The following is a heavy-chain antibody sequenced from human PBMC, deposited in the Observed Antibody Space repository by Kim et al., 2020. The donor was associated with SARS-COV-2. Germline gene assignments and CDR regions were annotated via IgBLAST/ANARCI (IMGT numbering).Heavy chain of an antibody. V-gene: IGHV3-33*01. Sequence: GGSLRLSCAASGFTFSSYGMHWVRQAPGKGLEWVAVIWYDGSNKYYADSVKGRFTISRDNSKNTLYLQMNSLRAEDTAVYYCARDLLTILYYYYGMDVWGQGTTVTVSS. CDR2: IWYDGSNK. D-gene: IGHD3-3*01. CDR1: GFTFSSYG. CDR3: ARDLLTILYYYYGMDV. J-gene: IGHJ6*02.